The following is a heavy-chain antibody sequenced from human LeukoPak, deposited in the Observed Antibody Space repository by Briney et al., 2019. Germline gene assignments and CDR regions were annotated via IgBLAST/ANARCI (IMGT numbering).Heavy chain of an antibody. V-gene: IGHV1-2*02. D-gene: IGHD4-17*01. CDR1: GYTFTGYY. CDR2: INPNSGGT. CDR3: ARGPHSDYEPGAFDI. Sequence: APVKVSCKASGYTFTGYYMHWVRQAPGQGLEWMGWINPNSGGTNYAQKFQGRVTMTRDTSISTAYMELSRLRSDDTAVYYCARGPHSDYEPGAFDIWGQGTMVTVSS. J-gene: IGHJ3*02.